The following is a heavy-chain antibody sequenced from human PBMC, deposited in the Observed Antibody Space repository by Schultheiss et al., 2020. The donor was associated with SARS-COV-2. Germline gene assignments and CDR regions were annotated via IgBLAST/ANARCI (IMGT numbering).Heavy chain of an antibody. CDR2: INTDGSTT. CDR1: GFAFSNYW. J-gene: IGHJ3*01. D-gene: IGHD1-26*01. Sequence: GGSLRLSCAASGFAFSNYWMHWVRQAPGEGLVWVSRINTDGSTTKYADSVKGRFTVSRDNAKNTLYLQMNSLRAEDTAVYYCARVSGGAFDLWGRGTMVTVSS. V-gene: IGHV3-74*03. CDR3: ARVSGGAFDL.